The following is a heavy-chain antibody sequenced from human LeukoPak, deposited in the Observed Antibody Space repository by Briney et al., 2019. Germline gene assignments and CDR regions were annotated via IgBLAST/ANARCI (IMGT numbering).Heavy chain of an antibody. V-gene: IGHV4-61*02. CDR1: AGSISSGSYY. D-gene: IGHD2-8*01. CDR2: IYTSGST. Sequence: SETLSLTCTVSAGSISSGSYYWSWIRQPAGKGLEWIVRIYTSGSTNYNPSLKSRVTISVDTSKNQFSLKLSSVTAADTAVYYCASTNIVLMVYALNNDAFDIWGQGTMVTVSS. J-gene: IGHJ3*02. CDR3: ASTNIVLMVYALNNDAFDI.